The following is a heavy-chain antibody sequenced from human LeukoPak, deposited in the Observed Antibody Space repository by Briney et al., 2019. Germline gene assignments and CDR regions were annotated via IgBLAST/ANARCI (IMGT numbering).Heavy chain of an antibody. CDR2: IYTSGST. D-gene: IGHD1-26*01. V-gene: IGHV4-4*09. J-gene: IGHJ6*03. CDR1: DGSISNYY. Sequence: SETLSLTCTVSDGSISNYYWSWIRQPPGKGLEWIGYIYTSGSTYYNPSLKSRVTISVDTSKNQFSLKLSSVTAADTAVYYCARGSGSYYYMDVWGKGTTVTVSS. CDR3: ARGSGSYYYMDV.